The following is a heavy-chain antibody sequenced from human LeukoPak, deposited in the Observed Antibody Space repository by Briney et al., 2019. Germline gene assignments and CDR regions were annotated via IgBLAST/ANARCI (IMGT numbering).Heavy chain of an antibody. V-gene: IGHV6-1*01. Sequence: WVRQAPGQGLEWLGRTYYRSKWYHHYAVSVKGRITINPDTSKSQFSLQLNSVTPEDTAVYYCARELEVATIYSYFDHWGQGTLVTVSS. CDR2: TYYRSKWYH. D-gene: IGHD5-24*01. J-gene: IGHJ4*02. CDR3: ARELEVATIYSYFDH.